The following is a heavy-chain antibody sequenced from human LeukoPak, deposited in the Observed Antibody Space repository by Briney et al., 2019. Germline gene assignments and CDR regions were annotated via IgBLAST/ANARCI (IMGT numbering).Heavy chain of an antibody. CDR1: GGSISSYY. CDR2: IYTRGST. J-gene: IGHJ3*02. Sequence: SETLSLTCTVSGGSISSYYWSWIRQPAGKGLEWIGRIYTRGSTNYNPSLKSRVTMSVDTSKNQFSLKLSSVTAADTAVYYCARGRYCSADICSGGDAFDIWGQGTMVSVSS. D-gene: IGHD2-15*01. V-gene: IGHV4-4*07. CDR3: ARGRYCSADICSGGDAFDI.